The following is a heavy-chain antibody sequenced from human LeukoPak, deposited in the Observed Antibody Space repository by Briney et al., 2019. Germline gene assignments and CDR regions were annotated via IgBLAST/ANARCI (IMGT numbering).Heavy chain of an antibody. V-gene: IGHV1-18*01. CDR2: ISAYSGNS. D-gene: IGHD3-9*01. CDR1: GYTFSNYG. Sequence: GASVKVSCNASGYTFSNYGITWVRQAPGQGLEWMGWISAYSGNSNYARKFFDRLIMTVDSSTSTAYMELSRLRSDDTAVYYCARGSVGGILTGYYRSLGDYWGQGTLVTVSS. CDR3: ARGSVGGILTGYYRSLGDY. J-gene: IGHJ4*02.